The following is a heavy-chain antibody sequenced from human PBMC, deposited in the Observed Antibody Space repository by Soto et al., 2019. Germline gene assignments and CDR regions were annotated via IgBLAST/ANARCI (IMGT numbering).Heavy chain of an antibody. Sequence: SVKVSFKASGGTFSSYAISWVRQAPGQGLEWMGGIIPIFGTANYAQKFQGRVTSTADESTSTAYMELSSLRSEDTAVYYCGGGGVCRTTGCYSGHWFDPWGRGTLVTV. D-gene: IGHD2-2*02. CDR3: GGGGVCRTTGCYSGHWFDP. CDR1: GGTFSSYA. V-gene: IGHV1-69*01. J-gene: IGHJ5*02. CDR2: IIPIFGTA.